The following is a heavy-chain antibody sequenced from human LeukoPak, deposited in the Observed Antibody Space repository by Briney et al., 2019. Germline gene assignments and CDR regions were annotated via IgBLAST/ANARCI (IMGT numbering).Heavy chain of an antibody. CDR3: ARDLSGRYAFDI. D-gene: IGHD3-10*01. CDR2: ITGSGGNT. V-gene: IGHV3-23*01. J-gene: IGHJ3*02. Sequence: GGSLRLSCAASGFTFSSYGMSWVRQAPGKGLEWVSAITGSGGNTFYTDSVKGRFTISRDNSKNTVYLQMNSLRDEDTAVYYCARDLSGRYAFDIWGQGTMVTVSS. CDR1: GFTFSSYG.